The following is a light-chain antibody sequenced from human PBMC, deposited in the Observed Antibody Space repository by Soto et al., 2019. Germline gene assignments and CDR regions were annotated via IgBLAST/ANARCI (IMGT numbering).Light chain of an antibody. CDR1: SNDVGDYNY. V-gene: IGLV2-14*03. CDR3: NAYTHHNTQV. CDR2: DVS. Sequence: QSALTQPASVSGSPGQSITIPCTGTSNDVGDYNYVSWYQQHPGKAPRLIIFDVSHRPSGVSTRFSGSKSDNTASLTISGLQAEDEADYYCNAYTHHNTQVFGGGTKVTVL. J-gene: IGLJ3*02.